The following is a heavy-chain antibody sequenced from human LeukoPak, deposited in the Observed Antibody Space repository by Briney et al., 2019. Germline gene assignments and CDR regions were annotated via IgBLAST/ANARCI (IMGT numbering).Heavy chain of an antibody. CDR1: GFTFITSW. CDR3: ARDRAYCRFDE. CDR2: INVDGSED. V-gene: IGHV3-7*01. J-gene: IGHJ4*02. Sequence: GGSLRLSCAASGFTFITSWMSGFRRVPGRGRRWVASINVDGSEDYYVDSVKGRFTISRDNAKNSLFLQMNSLRAEDAAVYFCARDRAYCRFDEWGQGTLVTVSS. D-gene: IGHD1-26*01.